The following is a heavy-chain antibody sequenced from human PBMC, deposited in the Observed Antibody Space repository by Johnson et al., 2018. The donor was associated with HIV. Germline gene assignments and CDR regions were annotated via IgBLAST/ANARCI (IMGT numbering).Heavy chain of an antibody. Sequence: VQLVESGGALVQPGGSLRLSCAGSGFNVSDNYMSWVRQAPGKGLEWVSVISSGGSTYSTDSVMGRFSISRDNSKNTRYLQMNSLRAEDTAVYYCAKAPYGSGIRPGAFDIWGQGTVVTVSS. CDR2: ISSGGST. CDR1: GFNVSDNY. V-gene: IGHV3-66*01. D-gene: IGHD3-10*01. CDR3: AKAPYGSGIRPGAFDI. J-gene: IGHJ3*02.